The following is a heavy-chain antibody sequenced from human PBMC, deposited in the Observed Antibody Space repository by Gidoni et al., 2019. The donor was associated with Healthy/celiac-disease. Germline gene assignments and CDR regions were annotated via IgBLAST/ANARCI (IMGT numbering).Heavy chain of an antibody. D-gene: IGHD2-15*01. J-gene: IGHJ4*02. Sequence: DVQLLESGGGLVQPGGSLRLSCTASELPYSSYAMSWVRQAPGKGLEWVSVIMGSGGSTYYADSVKGRFTISRDNSKNTLYLQMNSLRAEDTAVYYCAKAYCSGGSCSDYCGQGTLVTVSS. CDR2: IMGSGGST. CDR3: AKAYCSGGSCSDY. V-gene: IGHV3-23*01. CDR1: ELPYSSYA.